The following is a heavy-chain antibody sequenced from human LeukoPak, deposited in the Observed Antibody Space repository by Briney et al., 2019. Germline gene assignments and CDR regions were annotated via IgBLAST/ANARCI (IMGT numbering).Heavy chain of an antibody. CDR1: GYTFTGYY. CDR3: ARDHHLHDYGMDV. CDR2: INPNSGGT. Sequence: GASVKVSCKASGYTFTGYYMHWVRQAPGQGLEWMGWINPNSGGTNYAQKFQGWVTMTRDTSISTAYMELSRLRSDDTAVYYCARDHHLHDYGMDVWGQGTTVTVSS. V-gene: IGHV1-2*04. J-gene: IGHJ6*02.